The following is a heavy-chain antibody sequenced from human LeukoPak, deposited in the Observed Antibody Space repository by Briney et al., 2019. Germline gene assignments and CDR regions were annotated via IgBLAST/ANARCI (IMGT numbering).Heavy chain of an antibody. CDR2: MSSTGNTI. J-gene: IGHJ2*01. CDR1: GFTLRDYY. D-gene: IGHD2/OR15-2a*01. Sequence: PGGSLRLSCAASGFTLRDYYMRWIRQAPGKGLEWISYMSSTGNTIYYAGSVKGRFTVSRDSANNSMSLQMTSLRAEDSAVYYCARSSSYFTYFDLWGRDTLVTVSS. CDR3: ARSSSYFTYFDL. V-gene: IGHV3-11*04.